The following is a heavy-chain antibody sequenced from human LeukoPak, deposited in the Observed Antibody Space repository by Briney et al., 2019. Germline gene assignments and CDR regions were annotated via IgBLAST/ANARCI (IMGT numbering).Heavy chain of an antibody. CDR1: GYTFTSYA. CDR2: INPNSGGT. V-gene: IGHV1-2*02. D-gene: IGHD6-13*01. J-gene: IGHJ3*02. CDR3: ARGLGIAAAGTEGNDAFDI. Sequence: ASVKVSCKASGYTFTSYAMNWVRQAPGQGLEWMGWINPNSGGTNYAQKFQGRVTMTRDTSISTAYMELSRLRSDDTAVYYCARGLGIAAAGTEGNDAFDIWGQGTMVTVSS.